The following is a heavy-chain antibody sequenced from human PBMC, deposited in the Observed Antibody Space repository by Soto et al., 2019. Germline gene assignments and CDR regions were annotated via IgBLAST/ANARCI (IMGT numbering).Heavy chain of an antibody. CDR3: AKDEDDYDSSGYPDY. D-gene: IGHD3-22*01. CDR1: GFTFSSYG. J-gene: IGHJ4*02. CDR2: ISYDGSNK. V-gene: IGHV3-30*18. Sequence: PGGSLRLSCAASGFTFSSYGMHWVRQAPGRGLEWVAVISYDGSNKYYADSVKGRFTISRDNSKNTLYLQMNSLRAEDTAVYYCAKDEDDYDSSGYPDYWGQGALVTVSS.